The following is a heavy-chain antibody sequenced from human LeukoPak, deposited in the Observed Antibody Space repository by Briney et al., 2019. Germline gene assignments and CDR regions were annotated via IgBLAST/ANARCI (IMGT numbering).Heavy chain of an antibody. J-gene: IGHJ4*02. CDR3: ARGEYYYDSSGYPEY. V-gene: IGHV3-33*03. Sequence: GGSLRLSCAASEFTLSSYGMHWVRQAPGKGLEWVAGIWYDGNRKIYGDSVKGRFTISRDNSKNTLYLQMNNLRAEDTAVYYCARGEYYYDSSGYPEYWGQGTLVTVPS. CDR1: EFTLSSYG. CDR2: IWYDGNRK. D-gene: IGHD3-22*01.